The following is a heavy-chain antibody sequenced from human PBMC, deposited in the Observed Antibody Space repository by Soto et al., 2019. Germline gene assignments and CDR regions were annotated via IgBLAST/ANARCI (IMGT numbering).Heavy chain of an antibody. D-gene: IGHD3-22*01. Sequence: EVQLVESGGGLVKPGGSLRLSCAASGFTFSTYSMNWVRQAPGKGLEWVSSISSSSSYIYYADSVKGRFTISRDNAKNSLYLQMNSLRAEDTAVYYCARPEDYYATSGWYYWGQGTLVTVSS. CDR2: ISSSSSYI. CDR1: GFTFSTYS. V-gene: IGHV3-21*01. J-gene: IGHJ4*02. CDR3: ARPEDYYATSGWYY.